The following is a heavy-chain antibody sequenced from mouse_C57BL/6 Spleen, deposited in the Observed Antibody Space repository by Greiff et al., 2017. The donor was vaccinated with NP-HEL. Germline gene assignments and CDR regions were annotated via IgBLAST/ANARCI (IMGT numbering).Heavy chain of an antibody. Sequence: EVKLVESGGGLVQPGGSLKLSCAASGFTFSDYYMYWVRQTPEKRLEWVAYISNGGGSTYYPDTVKGRFTITRDNAKNTLYLQMSRLKSEDTSMYYCARHCGYYPYYYAMDYWGQGTSVTVSS. D-gene: IGHD2-3*01. CDR2: ISNGGGST. CDR3: ARHCGYYPYYYAMDY. J-gene: IGHJ4*01. CDR1: GFTFSDYY. V-gene: IGHV5-12*01.